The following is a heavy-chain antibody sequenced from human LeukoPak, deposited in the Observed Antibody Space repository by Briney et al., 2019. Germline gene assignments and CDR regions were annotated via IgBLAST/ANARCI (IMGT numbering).Heavy chain of an antibody. J-gene: IGHJ4*02. CDR3: AKKYSGSYPFDH. CDR1: GFTFSSYV. CDR2: ISGSGDST. Sequence: PGGSLRLSCAASGFTFSSYVMYWVRQAPGKGLEWVSAISGSGDSTYSADSARGRFTISRDNSKNTLYLQMNSLRAEDTAVYYCAKKYSGSYPFDHWGQGTLVTVSS. V-gene: IGHV3-23*01. D-gene: IGHD1-26*01.